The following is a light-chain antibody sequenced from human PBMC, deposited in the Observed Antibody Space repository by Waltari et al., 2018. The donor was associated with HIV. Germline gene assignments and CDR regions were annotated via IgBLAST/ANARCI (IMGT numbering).Light chain of an antibody. CDR3: AAWDDSLNGYV. CDR1: SSNIGHNA. CDR2: YDD. J-gene: IGLJ1*01. Sequence: QSVLTQPPSVSEAPRQRVTISCSGSSSNIGHNAVNWYHQVPGNPPKLLISYDDLSSSGVSDRFLAAKSGTSASLAIRGLQSEDEADYYCAAWDDSLNGYVFGSGTKVTVL. V-gene: IGLV1-36*01.